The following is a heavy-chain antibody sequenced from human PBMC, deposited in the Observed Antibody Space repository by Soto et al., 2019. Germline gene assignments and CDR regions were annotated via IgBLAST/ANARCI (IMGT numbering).Heavy chain of an antibody. CDR2: ISSSGSTI. D-gene: IGHD3-22*01. CDR1: GFTFSSYE. CDR3: ASEYYYDSSGYYSAEYFQH. Sequence: PGGSLRLSCAASGFTFSSYEMNWVRQAPGKGLEWVSYISSSGSTIYYADSVKGRFTISRDNAKNSLYLQMNSLRAEDTAVYYCASEYYYDSSGYYSAEYFQHWGQGTLVTVS. V-gene: IGHV3-48*03. J-gene: IGHJ1*01.